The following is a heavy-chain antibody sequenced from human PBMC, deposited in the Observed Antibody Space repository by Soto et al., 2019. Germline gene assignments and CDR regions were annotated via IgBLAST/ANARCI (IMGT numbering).Heavy chain of an antibody. V-gene: IGHV3-21*01. D-gene: IGHD5-18*01. CDR3: ARELLRGYSGILRF. Sequence: GGSLRLSCAASGFTFSSYSMNWVRQAPGKGLEWVSSISSSSSYIYYADSVKGRFTISRDNAKNSLYLQMNSLRAEDTAVYYCARELLRGYSGILRFWGQGTLVTVSS. CDR2: ISSSSSYI. J-gene: IGHJ4*02. CDR1: GFTFSSYS.